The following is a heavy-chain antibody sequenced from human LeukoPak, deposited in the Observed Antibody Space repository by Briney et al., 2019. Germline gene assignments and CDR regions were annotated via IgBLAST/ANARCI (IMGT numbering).Heavy chain of an antibody. Sequence: PGGSLRLSCAASGFTFSSYDMHWVRQATGKGLEWVSAIGTAGDTYYPGSVKGRFTISRENAKNSLYLQMNSLRAEDTAVYYCAVGMTTHDAFDIWGQGTMVTVSS. J-gene: IGHJ3*02. CDR2: IGTAGDT. CDR1: GFTFSSYD. CDR3: AVGMTTHDAFDI. V-gene: IGHV3-13*01. D-gene: IGHD4-11*01.